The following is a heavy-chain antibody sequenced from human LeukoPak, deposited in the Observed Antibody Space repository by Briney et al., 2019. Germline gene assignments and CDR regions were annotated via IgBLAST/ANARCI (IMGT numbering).Heavy chain of an antibody. CDR3: ARAGYSSGWSRGERPAFDY. CDR2: IYCSGST. V-gene: IGHV4-59*08. J-gene: IGHJ4*02. CDR1: GGSISSHY. D-gene: IGHD6-19*01. Sequence: PSETLSLTCTVSGGSISSHYWSWIRQPPGKGLEWIGYIYCSGSTNYNPSLKSRVTISVDTSKNQFSLKLSSVTAADTAVYYCARAGYSSGWSRGERPAFDYWGQGTLVTVSS.